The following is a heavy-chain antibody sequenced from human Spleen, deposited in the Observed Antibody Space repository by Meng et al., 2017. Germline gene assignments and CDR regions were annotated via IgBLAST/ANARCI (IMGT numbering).Heavy chain of an antibody. J-gene: IGHJ3*01. D-gene: IGHD1-26*01. CDR2: ISAGSDST. CDR1: GFSFRNYG. V-gene: IGHV3-23*01. Sequence: GESLKISCAASGFSFRNYGMSWVRQAPGKGLEWVSTISAGSDSTYYADSVQGRFTISRDNSKNTLYLEVSSLRVEDTAVYYCAIPARGTYFTRDAFDFWGQETVVTVSS. CDR3: AIPARGTYFTRDAFDF.